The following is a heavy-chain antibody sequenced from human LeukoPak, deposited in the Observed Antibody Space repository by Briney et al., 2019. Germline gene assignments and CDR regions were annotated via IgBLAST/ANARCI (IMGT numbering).Heavy chain of an antibody. CDR3: ARCGPGGYSWY. CDR2: INPTGGST. Sequence: GASVKVSCRASGYTFSTYDMHWVRQAPGQGLEWMGIINPTGGSTSYAQKFQGRVTMTRDTSTSTVYMELRSLRSEDTAVYCCARCGPGGYSWYWGEGALVTVSS. D-gene: IGHD5-18*01. CDR1: GYTFSTYD. V-gene: IGHV1-46*01. J-gene: IGHJ4*02.